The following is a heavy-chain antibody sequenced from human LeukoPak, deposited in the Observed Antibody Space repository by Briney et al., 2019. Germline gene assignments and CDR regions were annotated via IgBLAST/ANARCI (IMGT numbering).Heavy chain of an antibody. CDR3: ARSPLAYNWNYVSSAFDI. J-gene: IGHJ3*02. CDR2: INPNSGGT. D-gene: IGHD1-7*01. V-gene: IGHV1-2*02. CDR1: GYTFTGYY. Sequence: ASVKVSCKASGYTFTGYYMHWVRQAPGQGLEWMGWINPNSGGTNYAQKFQGRVTMTRDTSISTAYMELSRLRSDDTAVYYCARSPLAYNWNYVSSAFDIWGQGTMVTVSS.